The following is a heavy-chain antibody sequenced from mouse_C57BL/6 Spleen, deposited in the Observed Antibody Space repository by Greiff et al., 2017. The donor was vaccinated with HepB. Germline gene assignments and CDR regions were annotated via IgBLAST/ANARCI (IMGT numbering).Heavy chain of an antibody. Sequence: VQLQQPGAELVRPGSSVKLSCKASGYTFTSYWMHWVKQRPIQGLEWIGNIDPSDSETHYNQKFKDKATLTVDKSSSTAYMQLSSLTSEDSAVYYCAREGDGYYEGYFDVWGTGTTVTVSS. D-gene: IGHD2-3*01. CDR3: AREGDGYYEGYFDV. V-gene: IGHV1-52*01. J-gene: IGHJ1*03. CDR1: GYTFTSYW. CDR2: IDPSDSET.